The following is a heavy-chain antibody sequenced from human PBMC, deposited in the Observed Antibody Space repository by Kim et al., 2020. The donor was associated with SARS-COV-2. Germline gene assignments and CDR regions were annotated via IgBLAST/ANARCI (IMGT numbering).Heavy chain of an antibody. CDR1: GYTFTSHD. CDR3: ARRVGGCSGGTCYWVDY. CDR2: MNPNSGNT. Sequence: ASVKVSCKASGYTFTSHDINWVRQATGQGLEWMGWMNPNSGNTGYAQKFQGRVTMTRNTSISTAYMELSSLRSEDTAVYYCARRVGGCSGGTCYWVDYWAQGTLVTVSS. D-gene: IGHD2-15*01. V-gene: IGHV1-8*01. J-gene: IGHJ4*02.